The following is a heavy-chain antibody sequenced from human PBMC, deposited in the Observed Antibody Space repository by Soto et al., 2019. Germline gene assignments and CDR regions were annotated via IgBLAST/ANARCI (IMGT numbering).Heavy chain of an antibody. V-gene: IGHV3-15*01. CDR3: TTTKKYYYGSGSYGGGFDY. D-gene: IGHD3-10*01. J-gene: IGHJ4*02. CDR1: GFTFSNAW. CDR2: IKSKTDGGTT. Sequence: EVQLVESGGGLVKPGGSLRLSCAASGFTFSNAWMSWVRQAPGKGLECVGRIKSKTDGGTTDYAAPVKGRFTISRDDSKNTLYLQMTSLKTEDTAVYYCTTTKKYYYGSGSYGGGFDYWGQGTLVTVSS.